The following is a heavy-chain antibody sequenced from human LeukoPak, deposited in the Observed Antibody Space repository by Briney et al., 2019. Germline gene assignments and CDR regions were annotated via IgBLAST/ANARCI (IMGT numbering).Heavy chain of an antibody. D-gene: IGHD4-23*01. CDR2: IYYSGST. CDR1: GGSINSDGYY. V-gene: IGHV4-31*03. J-gene: IGHJ4*02. Sequence: KPSETLSLTCTVSGGSINSDGYYWSWIRQHPGKGLEWIGYIYYSGSTYYNPSLKSRVTISVDTSKNQFSLKLSSVTATDTAVYYCARMDYGGNLFDYWGQGTLVTVSS. CDR3: ARMDYGGNLFDY.